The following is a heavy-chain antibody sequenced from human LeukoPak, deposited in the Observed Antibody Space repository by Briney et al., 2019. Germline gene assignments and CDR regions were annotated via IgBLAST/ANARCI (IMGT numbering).Heavy chain of an antibody. J-gene: IGHJ4*02. CDR3: ARGQYYYDSTGLTHRYFDY. D-gene: IGHD3-22*01. CDR2: IYSSDST. Sequence: HAGGSLRLSCAASGFTVSSNYMTWVRQAPGKGLEWVSLIYSSDSTYYADSVKGRFTISRDNSKNTLYLQMNSLRAEDTAVYYCARGQYYYDSTGLTHRYFDYWSQGTLVTVSS. CDR1: GFTVSSNY. V-gene: IGHV3-66*02.